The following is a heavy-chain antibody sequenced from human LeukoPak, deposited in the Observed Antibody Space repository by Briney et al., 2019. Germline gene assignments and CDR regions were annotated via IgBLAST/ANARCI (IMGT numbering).Heavy chain of an antibody. D-gene: IGHD6-13*01. CDR2: INPSGGST. CDR3: ASTRIAAAGTFDY. Sequence: ASVKASCKASGYTFTSYYMHWVRQAPGQGLEWMGIINPSGGSTSYAQKFQGRVTMTRDTSTSTVYVELSSLRSEDTAVYYCASTRIAAAGTFDYWGQGTLVTVSS. CDR1: GYTFTSYY. J-gene: IGHJ4*02. V-gene: IGHV1-46*01.